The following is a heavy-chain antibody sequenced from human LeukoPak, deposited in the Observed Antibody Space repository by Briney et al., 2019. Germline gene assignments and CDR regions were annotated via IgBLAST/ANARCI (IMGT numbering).Heavy chain of an antibody. J-gene: IGHJ4*02. CDR3: ARVGIDSSAPSALDY. D-gene: IGHD3-22*01. CDR1: GGSISSYY. CDR2: IYYSGST. Sequence: SETLSLTCTVSGGSISSYYWSWIRQPPGKGLEWIGYIYYSGSTNYNPSLKSRVTISVDTSKNQFSLKLSSVTAADTAVYYCARVGIDSSAPSALDYWGQGTLVTVSS. V-gene: IGHV4-59*01.